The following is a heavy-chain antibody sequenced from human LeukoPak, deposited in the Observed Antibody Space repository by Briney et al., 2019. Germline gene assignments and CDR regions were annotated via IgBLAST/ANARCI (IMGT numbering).Heavy chain of an antibody. V-gene: IGHV1-2*02. J-gene: IGHJ4*02. CDR1: GYTFTGYY. CDR3: ARVKWRGSGSYYSLDY. CDR2: INPNSGGT. D-gene: IGHD3-10*01. Sequence: ASVKVSCKASGYTFTGYYMHWVRQAPGQGLEWMGCINPNSGGTNYAQKFQGRVTMTRDTSISTAYMELSRLRSDDTAVYYCARVKWRGSGSYYSLDYWGQGTLVTVSS.